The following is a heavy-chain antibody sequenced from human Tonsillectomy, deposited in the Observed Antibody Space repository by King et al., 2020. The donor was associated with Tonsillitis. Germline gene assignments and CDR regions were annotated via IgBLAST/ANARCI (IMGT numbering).Heavy chain of an antibody. CDR3: ARDRRNYDRGEFDY. Sequence: QLVQSGAEVKKPGASVKVSCKASGYTFTNYGISWVRQAPGQGLEWMGWISAYNGNTNYAQKLQDRVTMTTDTSTSTAYMELRSLRSDDTAVYYCARDRRNYDRGEFDYWGQGTLVTVSS. CDR1: GYTFTNYG. D-gene: IGHD3-22*01. CDR2: ISAYNGNT. J-gene: IGHJ4*02. V-gene: IGHV1-18*01.